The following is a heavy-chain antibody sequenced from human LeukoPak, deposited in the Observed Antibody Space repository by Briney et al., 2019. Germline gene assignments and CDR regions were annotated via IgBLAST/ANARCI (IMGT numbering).Heavy chain of an antibody. D-gene: IGHD2-21*01. CDR3: ELWQRTSASDI. Sequence: GGSLRLSCAASGLTVSSNYMSWVRQAPGKGLEWVSVIYSGGSTYYADSVKGRFTISRDNSKNTLYLQMNSLRAEDTAVYYCELWQRTSASDIWGQGTMVSVSS. J-gene: IGHJ3*02. CDR2: IYSGGST. V-gene: IGHV3-53*01. CDR1: GLTVSSNY.